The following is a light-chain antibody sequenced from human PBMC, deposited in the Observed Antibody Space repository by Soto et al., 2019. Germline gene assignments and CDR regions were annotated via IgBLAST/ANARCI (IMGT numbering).Light chain of an antibody. V-gene: IGLV2-14*03. CDR2: DVS. CDR1: SGDIGGNNF. Sequence: QSALTQPASVSGSPGQSITISCTGTSGDIGGNNFVSWDQQHPGKAPKLIIYDVSTRPSGVSNRFYGYKSGNTASLAISALQAEDEDDYYCSSYTSSKTLVFGGGTKLTVL. CDR3: SSYTSSKTLV. J-gene: IGLJ2*01.